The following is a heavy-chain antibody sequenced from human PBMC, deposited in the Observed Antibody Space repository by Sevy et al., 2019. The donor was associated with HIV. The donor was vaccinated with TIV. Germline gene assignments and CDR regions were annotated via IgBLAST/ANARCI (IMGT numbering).Heavy chain of an antibody. Sequence: GGSLRLSCKASGFTFSSFWMQWVRQAPGKGLEGVSVIHSDDTTYHADSVKDRFTISRDNFKNTLYLHMSSLRAEDTAVYYCARGKSGYGYALNYWGQGTLVTVSS. CDR2: IHSDDTT. D-gene: IGHD5-18*01. J-gene: IGHJ4*02. CDR1: GFTFSSFW. V-gene: IGHV3-66*01. CDR3: ARGKSGYGYALNY.